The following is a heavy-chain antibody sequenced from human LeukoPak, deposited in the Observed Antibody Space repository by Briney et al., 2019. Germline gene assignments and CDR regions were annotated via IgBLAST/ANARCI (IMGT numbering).Heavy chain of an antibody. Sequence: ASVKVSCKASGYTFTGYYMHWVRQAPGQRLEWMGWINAGNGNTKYSQKFQGRVTITRDTSASTAYMELSSLRSEDTAVYYCAREPYYYYYYGMDVWGQGTTVTVSS. CDR3: AREPYYYYYYGMDV. J-gene: IGHJ6*02. CDR2: INAGNGNT. CDR1: GYTFTGYY. V-gene: IGHV1-3*01.